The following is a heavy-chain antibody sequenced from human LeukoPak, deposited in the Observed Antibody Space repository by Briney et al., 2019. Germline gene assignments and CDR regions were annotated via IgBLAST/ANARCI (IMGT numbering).Heavy chain of an antibody. V-gene: IGHV4-34*01. CDR1: GGSFSGYY. CDR2: INHSGST. J-gene: IGHJ4*02. Sequence: SETLSLTCAVYGGSFSGYYWSWIRQPPGKGLEWIGEINHSGSTNYNPSLKSRVTISVDTSKNQFSLKLSSVTAADTAVYYCARCYYDSSGYLTHWGQGTLLTVSS. D-gene: IGHD3-22*01. CDR3: ARCYYDSSGYLTH.